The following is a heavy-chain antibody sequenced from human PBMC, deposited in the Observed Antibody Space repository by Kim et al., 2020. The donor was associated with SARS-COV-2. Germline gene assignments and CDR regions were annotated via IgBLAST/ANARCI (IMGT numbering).Heavy chain of an antibody. CDR3: ASNICSGGSCYSGFDY. J-gene: IGHJ4*02. D-gene: IGHD2-15*01. CDR2: IGSSSSYI. V-gene: IGHV3-21*01. CDR1: GFTFSSYS. Sequence: GGSLRLSCAASGFTFSSYSMNWVRQAPGKGLEWVSSIGSSSSYIYYADSVKGRFTISRDNAKNSLYLQMNSLRAEDTAVYYCASNICSGGSCYSGFDYWGQGTLVTVSS.